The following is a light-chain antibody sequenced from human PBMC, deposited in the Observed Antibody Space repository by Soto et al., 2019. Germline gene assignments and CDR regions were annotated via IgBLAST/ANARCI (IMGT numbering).Light chain of an antibody. V-gene: IGKV3-20*01. Sequence: EIVFTRSPGSLSLSPRERATLSCRASQSVSNNHLAWYQQKPGQAPRLLIYGASRRATGIPDRFSGSGSGTDFTLTISRLEPEDFAVYYCQQYGRSPQTLGQGTKVDIK. CDR3: QQYGRSPQT. J-gene: IGKJ1*01. CDR1: QSVSNNH. CDR2: GAS.